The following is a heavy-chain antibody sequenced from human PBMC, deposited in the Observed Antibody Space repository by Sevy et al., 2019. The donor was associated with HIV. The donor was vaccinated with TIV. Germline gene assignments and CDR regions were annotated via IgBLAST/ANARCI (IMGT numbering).Heavy chain of an antibody. CDR3: ARRPDFGVVIPTGVMDV. D-gene: IGHD3-3*01. V-gene: IGHV3-23*01. J-gene: IGHJ6*02. Sequence: QLRGSLRLSCAASGFTFSTYAMTWVRQAPGKGLQWVSVISGSGGSTYYADSVKGRFTISRDNSKNTMYLQMNSLRAEDTAVYYCARRPDFGVVIPTGVMDVWGQGTTVTVSS. CDR2: ISGSGGST. CDR1: GFTFSTYA.